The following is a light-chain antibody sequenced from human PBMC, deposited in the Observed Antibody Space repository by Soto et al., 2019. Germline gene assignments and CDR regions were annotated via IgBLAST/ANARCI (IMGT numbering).Light chain of an antibody. Sequence: QSVLTQPASVSGSPGQSITISCTGTSSDVGGYNYLSWYQQNPGKAPKVMIYEVSNRPSGVSNRFSGSKSGNTASLTISGLQAEDEADYYCSSYTTRGTPVFGGGTKLTVL. CDR2: EVS. V-gene: IGLV2-14*01. J-gene: IGLJ3*02. CDR3: SSYTTRGTPV. CDR1: SSDVGGYNY.